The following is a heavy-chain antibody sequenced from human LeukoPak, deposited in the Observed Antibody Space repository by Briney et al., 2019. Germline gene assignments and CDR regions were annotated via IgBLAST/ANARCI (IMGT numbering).Heavy chain of an antibody. Sequence: PGGSLRLSCAASGFTFSSYSMNWVRQAPGKGLEWVSSISSSSSYIYYADSVKGRFTISGDNAKNSLYLQMNSLRAEDTAVYYCARDPRLWFREFGSGAGYFQHWGQGTLVTVSS. CDR1: GFTFSSYS. J-gene: IGHJ1*01. D-gene: IGHD3-10*01. V-gene: IGHV3-21*01. CDR2: ISSSSSYI. CDR3: ARDPRLWFREFGSGAGYFQH.